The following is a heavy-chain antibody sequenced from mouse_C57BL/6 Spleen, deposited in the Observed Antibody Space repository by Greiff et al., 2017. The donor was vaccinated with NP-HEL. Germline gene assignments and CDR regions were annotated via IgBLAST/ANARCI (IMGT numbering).Heavy chain of an antibody. Sequence: EVQRVESEGGLVQPGSSMKLSCTASGFTFSDYYMAWVRQVPEKGLEWVANINSDGSSTYYLDALKSRFIISRANAKNILYLQMSSLKSEDTATYYCARNGDYYGSSDGYVDVWGTGTTVTVSS. CDR3: ARNGDYYGSSDGYVDV. V-gene: IGHV5-16*01. CDR2: INSDGSST. D-gene: IGHD1-1*01. J-gene: IGHJ1*03. CDR1: GFTFSDYY.